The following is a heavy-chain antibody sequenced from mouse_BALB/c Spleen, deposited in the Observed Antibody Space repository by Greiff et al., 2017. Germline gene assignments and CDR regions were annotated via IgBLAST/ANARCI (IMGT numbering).Heavy chain of an antibody. CDR2: ISTYYGNT. CDR1: GYTFTDYA. V-gene: IGHV1-67*01. CDR3: ARPLTAYAMDY. D-gene: IGHD4-1*01. J-gene: IGHJ4*01. Sequence: VKLQQSGPELVRPGVSVKISCKGSGYTFTDYAMHWVKQSHAKSLEWIGVISTYYGNTNYNQKFKGKATMTVDKSSSTAYMELARLTSEDSAIYYCARPLTAYAMDYWGQGTSVTVSS.